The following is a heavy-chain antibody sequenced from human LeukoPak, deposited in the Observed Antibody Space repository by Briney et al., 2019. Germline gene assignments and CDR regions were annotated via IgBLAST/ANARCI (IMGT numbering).Heavy chain of an antibody. CDR2: VKQDGSER. CDR3: ARDVPLMGASKTRYFDY. V-gene: IGHV3-7*01. CDR1: GFISSSYW. Sequence: GRSLRLSCAASGFISSSYWMSWVRQAPGKGLEWVANVKQDGSERYYGDSVKGRFTISRDNAKNSLYLRMSSLRAEDTAIYYCARDVPLMGASKTRYFDYWGQGTLVTVSS. D-gene: IGHD1-26*01. J-gene: IGHJ4*02.